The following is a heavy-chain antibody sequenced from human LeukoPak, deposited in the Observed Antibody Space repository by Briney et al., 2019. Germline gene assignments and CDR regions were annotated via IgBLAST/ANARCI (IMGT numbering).Heavy chain of an antibody. CDR3: ASLRSFDS. V-gene: IGHV3-53*01. D-gene: IGHD3-10*01. CDR1: GFTVSGND. J-gene: IGHJ4*02. Sequence: GGSLRLSCAASGFTVSGNDMNWVRQAPGKGLEWVSVIYSGGSTNYADSVKGRFTISRDKSKNTLYLQMSSLRADDTAVYYCASLRSFDSWGQGTLVTVSS. CDR2: IYSGGST.